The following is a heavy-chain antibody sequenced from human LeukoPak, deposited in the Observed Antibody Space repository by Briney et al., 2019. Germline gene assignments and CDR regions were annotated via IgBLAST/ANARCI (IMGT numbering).Heavy chain of an antibody. CDR1: GFTFSSYS. D-gene: IGHD6-6*01. CDR3: ARGGFSSPATIDFDY. CDR2: ISSSSSYI. J-gene: IGHJ4*02. V-gene: IGHV3-21*01. Sequence: GGSLRLSCAASGFTFSSYSMNWVRQAPGKGLEWVSSISSSSSYIYYADSVKGRFTISRDNAKNSLYLQMNSLRAEDTAVYYCARGGFSSPATIDFDYWGQGTLVTVSS.